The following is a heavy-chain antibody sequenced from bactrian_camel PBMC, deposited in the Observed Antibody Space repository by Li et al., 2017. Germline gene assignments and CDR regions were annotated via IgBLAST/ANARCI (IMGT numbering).Heavy chain of an antibody. Sequence: HVQLVESGGGSVQAGGSLRLSCAASGYTFSSYCMAWFRQVPGKQREAIAAIDSDGSISYDEVVVKGRFTISKDNTKTTLYLQMNSLKPEDTAMYYCAADKCDDWKVAGASYKYWGQGTQVTVS. J-gene: IGHJ4*01. CDR3: AADKCDDWKVAGASYKY. CDR1: GYTFSSYC. D-gene: IGHD1*01. V-gene: IGHV3S6*01. CDR2: IDSDGSIS.